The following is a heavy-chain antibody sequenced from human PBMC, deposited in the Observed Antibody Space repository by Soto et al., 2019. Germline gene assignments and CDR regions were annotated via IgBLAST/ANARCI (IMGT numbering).Heavy chain of an antibody. CDR2: ISGNGGST. V-gene: IGHV3-23*04. Sequence: EVQLVESGGGLVQPGESLRLSCAASGFTFSSYAMTWVRQAPGKGLECVSGISGNGGSTYYADSVKGRFTISRDNSKNALYLQMNTQRAEDTAVYYCAKDSGTCSSTSGSYYDIWGQGALVTVSS. D-gene: IGHD3-10*01. CDR1: GFTFSSYA. J-gene: IGHJ4*02. CDR3: AKDSGTCSSTSGSYYDI.